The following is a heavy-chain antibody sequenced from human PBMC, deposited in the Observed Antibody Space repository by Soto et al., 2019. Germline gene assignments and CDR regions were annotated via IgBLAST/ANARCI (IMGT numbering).Heavy chain of an antibody. Sequence: QVQLQESGPGLVKPSGTLSLTCAVSGGSISSNNWWNWVRQPPGKGLEWIGEIYHSGNTNYNPSLKSRVTISVDKSKNQFSQKLSSVTAADTAVYYCARRDLVLAGTQHWGQGTLVIVSS. D-gene: IGHD6-19*01. CDR2: IYHSGNT. J-gene: IGHJ1*01. CDR3: ARRDLVLAGTQH. CDR1: GGSISSNNW. V-gene: IGHV4-4*02.